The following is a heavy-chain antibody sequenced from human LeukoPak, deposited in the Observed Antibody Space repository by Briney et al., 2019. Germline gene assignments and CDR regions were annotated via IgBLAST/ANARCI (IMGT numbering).Heavy chain of an antibody. J-gene: IGHJ4*02. CDR3: ARDLSGRNYFDY. CDR1: GGSISSYY. CDR2: IHYSGST. V-gene: IGHV4-59*01. Sequence: SETLSLTCTVSGGSISSYYWSWIRQPPGKGLECIGYIHYSGSTNYNPSPKSRVTISVDTSKNQFSLKLSSVTAADTAVYYCARDLSGRNYFDYWGQGTLVTVSS. D-gene: IGHD1-26*01.